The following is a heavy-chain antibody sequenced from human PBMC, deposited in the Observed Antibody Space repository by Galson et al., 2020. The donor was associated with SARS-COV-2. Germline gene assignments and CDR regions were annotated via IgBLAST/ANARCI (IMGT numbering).Heavy chain of an antibody. CDR1: GFNFSTYS. Sequence: GGSLRLSCAASGFNFSTYSMNWVRQAPGKGLEWVSSISSSSSYIYHADSVKGRFTISRDNAKNSLYLQMNSLRAEDTAVYYCARGIYDSSEPRDALDIWGQGTMVTVS. J-gene: IGHJ3*02. CDR3: ARGIYDSSEPRDALDI. CDR2: ISSSSSYI. D-gene: IGHD3-22*01. V-gene: IGHV3-21*04.